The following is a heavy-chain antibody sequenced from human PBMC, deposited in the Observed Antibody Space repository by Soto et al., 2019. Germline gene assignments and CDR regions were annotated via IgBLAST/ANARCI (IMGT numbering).Heavy chain of an antibody. D-gene: IGHD2-15*01. CDR2: IYSSGST. CDR3: ARHTLLPDS. CDR1: GGSISTSSYY. Sequence: QLQLQESGPGLVKPSETLSLTCTVTGGSISTSSYYWGWIRQPPGKGLEWIGSIYSSGSTYYNPSLKSRVTISVDRSKNQFSLKLRSVTAADTAVYYSARHTLLPDSWGQGTLVTVSS. J-gene: IGHJ4*02. V-gene: IGHV4-39*01.